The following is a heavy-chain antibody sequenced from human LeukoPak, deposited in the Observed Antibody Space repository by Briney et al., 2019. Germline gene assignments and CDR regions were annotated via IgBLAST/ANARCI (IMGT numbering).Heavy chain of an antibody. CDR1: GFTFSSYG. J-gene: IGHJ6*02. V-gene: IGHV3-30*18. Sequence: PGGSLRLSCAASGFTFSSYGMHWVRQAPGKGLEWVAVISYDGSNKYYADSVKGRFTISRDNSKNTLYLQMNSLRAEDTAVYYCAKDNSSSWYWVSYGMDVWGQGTTVTVSS. CDR3: AKDNSSSWYWVSYGMDV. D-gene: IGHD6-13*01. CDR2: ISYDGSNK.